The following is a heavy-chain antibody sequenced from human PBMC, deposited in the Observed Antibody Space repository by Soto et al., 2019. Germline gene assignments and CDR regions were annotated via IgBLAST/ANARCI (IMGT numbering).Heavy chain of an antibody. Sequence: SVKVACKASGGTFSSYSISWVRQAPGQGLEWMGGIIPISDTTNYAQKFQGRVTITADESTSTAYMELSSLRSEDTAVYYCARSQGSSTSLEIYYYYYYGMDVWGQGTTVTVSS. CDR3: ARSQGSSTSLEIYYYYYYGMDV. CDR1: GGTFSSYS. CDR2: IIPISDTT. J-gene: IGHJ6*02. V-gene: IGHV1-69*13. D-gene: IGHD2-2*01.